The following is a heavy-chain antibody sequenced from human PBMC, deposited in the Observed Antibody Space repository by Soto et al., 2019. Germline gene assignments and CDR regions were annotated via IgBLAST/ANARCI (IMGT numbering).Heavy chain of an antibody. V-gene: IGHV1-18*01. Sequence: GASVKVSCKVSGYTLTELSMHWVRQAPGKGLEWMGWISAYNGNTNYAQKLQGRVTMTTDTSTSTAYMELRSLRSDDTAVYYCARDLWNSGSYEFEYWGQGTLVTVSS. CDR1: GYTLTELS. J-gene: IGHJ4*02. CDR3: ARDLWNSGSYEFEY. CDR2: ISAYNGNT. D-gene: IGHD1-26*01.